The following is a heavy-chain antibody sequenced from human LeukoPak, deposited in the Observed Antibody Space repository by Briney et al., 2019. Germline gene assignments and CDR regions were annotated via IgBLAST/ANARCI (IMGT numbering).Heavy chain of an antibody. CDR3: AKDAQRGFDYSNSLEH. V-gene: IGHV3-53*01. D-gene: IGHD4-11*01. Sequence: GGSLRLSCAASGFTANNNYMSWVRQAPGKSLQWVSLIYSGGSAYYEDSVKGRFTISRDNFKNTVSLQMNSLRVEDTAVYYCAKDAQRGFDYSNSLEHWGRGSLVTVSS. J-gene: IGHJ4*02. CDR1: GFTANNNY. CDR2: IYSGGSA.